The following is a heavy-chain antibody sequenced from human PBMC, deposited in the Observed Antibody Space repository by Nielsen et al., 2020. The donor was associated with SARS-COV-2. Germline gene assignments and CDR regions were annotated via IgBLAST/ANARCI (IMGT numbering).Heavy chain of an antibody. CDR1: RFTFSSSA. J-gene: IGHJ4*02. D-gene: IGHD1-26*01. CDR3: AKGSGTSPYYFDY. CDR2: INHSGDAT. Sequence: GGSLRLSCAASRFTFSSSAMSWVRQAPGKGLEWVSDINHSGDATYYADSVKGRFTISRDNSKNTLYLQMNSLRAEDTAVYYCAKGSGTSPYYFDYWGQGTLVTVSS. V-gene: IGHV3-23*01.